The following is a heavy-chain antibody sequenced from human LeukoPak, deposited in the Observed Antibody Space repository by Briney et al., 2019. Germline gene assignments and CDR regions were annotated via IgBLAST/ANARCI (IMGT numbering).Heavy chain of an antibody. Sequence: SQTLSLTCTVSGGSISSGDYYWSWIRQPPGKGLEWIGYIYYSGSTYYNPSLKSRVTISVDTSKNQFSLELSSVTAADTAVYYCARLGYSGYDLISWFDPWGQGTLVTVSS. CDR3: ARLGYSGYDLISWFDP. J-gene: IGHJ5*02. CDR1: GGSISSGDYY. D-gene: IGHD5-12*01. V-gene: IGHV4-30-4*01. CDR2: IYYSGST.